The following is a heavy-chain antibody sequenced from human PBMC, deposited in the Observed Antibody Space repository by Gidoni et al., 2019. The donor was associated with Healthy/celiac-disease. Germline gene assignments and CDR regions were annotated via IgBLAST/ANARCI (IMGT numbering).Heavy chain of an antibody. CDR3: ARDLDYDILTGYYYYYYYGMDV. CDR2: ISSSSSYI. D-gene: IGHD3-9*01. CDR1: GFTFSSYS. J-gene: IGHJ6*02. Sequence: EVQLVESGGGLVKPGGSLRLSCAASGFTFSSYSMNWVRQAPGKGLELVSSISSSSSYIYYADSVKGRFTISRDNAKNSLYLQMNSLRAEDTAVYYCARDLDYDILTGYYYYYYYGMDVWGQGTTVTVSS. V-gene: IGHV3-21*01.